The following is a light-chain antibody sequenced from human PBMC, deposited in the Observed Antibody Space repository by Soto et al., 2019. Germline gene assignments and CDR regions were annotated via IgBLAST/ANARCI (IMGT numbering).Light chain of an antibody. CDR1: SSNIGNNY. V-gene: IGLV1-51*01. CDR3: GTWDNSLSAVV. J-gene: IGLJ2*01. CDR2: DSN. Sequence: SVLTQPPSVSAAPGQKVTISCSGSSSNIGNNYVSWYQQLPGTAPKLLIYDSNKRPSGIPDRFSGSKSGTSATLGITGLQTGDEADYYCGTWDNSLSAVVFGGGTKVTVL.